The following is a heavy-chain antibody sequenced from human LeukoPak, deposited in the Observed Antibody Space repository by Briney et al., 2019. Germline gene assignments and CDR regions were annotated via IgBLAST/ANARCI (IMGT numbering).Heavy chain of an antibody. CDR3: ARGRSYGFDFGS. V-gene: IGHV4-61*01. CDR2: KYYSGST. D-gene: IGHD5-18*01. J-gene: IGHJ4*02. CDR1: GVSINTCCYY. Sequence: SETLSLTCDVSGVSINTCCYYWTWIRQPPGKGLEWIGYKYYSGSTRYNSSLRSRLTISLDTSKNQFSLRLTSVTAADTAVYYCARGRSYGFDFGSWGPGTLVIVSS.